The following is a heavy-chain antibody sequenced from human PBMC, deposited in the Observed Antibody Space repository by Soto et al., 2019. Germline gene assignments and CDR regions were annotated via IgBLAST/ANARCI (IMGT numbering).Heavy chain of an antibody. CDR2: ISAYNANA. CDR3: ARENSYFDY. V-gene: IGHV1-18*01. Sequence: QIQLLQSGAEVKKPGASVKVTCKASGYTFRNFGISWVRQAPGQGLEWMGWISAYNANANYAQKFQGRLTMTAGTSTSTVYMELRSLRSDDTAVYYCARENSYFDYWGQGTLVTVSS. J-gene: IGHJ4*02. CDR1: GYTFRNFG.